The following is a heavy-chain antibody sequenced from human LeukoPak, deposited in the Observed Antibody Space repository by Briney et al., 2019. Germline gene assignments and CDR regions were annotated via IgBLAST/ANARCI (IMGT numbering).Heavy chain of an antibody. J-gene: IGHJ1*01. CDR3: ARAPTEIGGYYPEYFRH. Sequence: PGGSLRLSCAAAGFTFSNYWMHWVRQAPGKGLVWVSRIKSDGRTNYADSVKGRFTISRDNAKNRVSLQMNSLRAEDIGVYYCARAPTEIGGYYPEYFRHWGQGTLVTVSS. CDR1: GFTFSNYW. D-gene: IGHD3-22*01. CDR2: IKSDGRT. V-gene: IGHV3-74*01.